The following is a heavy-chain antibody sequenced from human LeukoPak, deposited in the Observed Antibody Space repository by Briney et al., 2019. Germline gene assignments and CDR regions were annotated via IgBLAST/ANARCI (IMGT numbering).Heavy chain of an antibody. CDR3: ARDLSYYDSSGYYGGF. CDR2: INPNSGGT. V-gene: IGHV1-2*06. J-gene: IGHJ3*01. D-gene: IGHD3-22*01. Sequence: ASVKVSCKASGYTFTGYYMHWVRQAPGQGLEWMGRINPNSGGTNYAQKFQGRVTMTRDTSISTAYMELRSLRSDDTAVYYCARDLSYYDSSGYYGGFWGQGTMVTVSS. CDR1: GYTFTGYY.